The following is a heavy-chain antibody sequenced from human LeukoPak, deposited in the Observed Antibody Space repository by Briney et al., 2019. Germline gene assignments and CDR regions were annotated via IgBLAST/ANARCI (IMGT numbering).Heavy chain of an antibody. CDR1: GFTFSSYS. Sequence: GGSLSLSFAASGFTFSSYSMNWVRQAPGKGLEWVSSISSSSSYIYYADSVKGRFTISRDNAKNSLYLQMNSLRAEDTAVYFCARDLTYCGGDCYPYYFDYWGQGTLVTVSS. CDR3: ARDLTYCGGDCYPYYFDY. CDR2: ISSSSSYI. D-gene: IGHD2-21*01. V-gene: IGHV3-21*01. J-gene: IGHJ4*02.